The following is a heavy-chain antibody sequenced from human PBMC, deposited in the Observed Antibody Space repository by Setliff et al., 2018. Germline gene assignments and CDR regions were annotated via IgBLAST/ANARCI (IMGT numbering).Heavy chain of an antibody. CDR3: ARIWGYGDFSFGY. CDR1: GGSIIGFA. J-gene: IGHJ4*02. V-gene: IGHV4-59*01. D-gene: IGHD4-17*01. Sequence: SETLSLTCTVSGGSIIGFAWNWIRQFPGKRLEWIGEISSSGGTLYTPSLRSRVSMSVDTSRNQFSLNLTSMTAADTAVYYCARIWGYGDFSFGYWGQGTLVTVSS. CDR2: ISSSGGT.